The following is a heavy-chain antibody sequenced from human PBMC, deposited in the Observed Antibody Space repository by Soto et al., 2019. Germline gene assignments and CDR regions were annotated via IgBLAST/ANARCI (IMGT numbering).Heavy chain of an antibody. V-gene: IGHV3-21*01. Sequence: GGSLRLSCAASGFTFSSYSMNWVRQAPGKGLEWVSSISSSSSYIYYADSVKGRFTISRDNAKNSLYLQMNSRRAEDTAVYYCASSLWFGELLYPFDPWGQGTLVTVSA. CDR2: ISSSSSYI. D-gene: IGHD3-10*01. CDR1: GFTFSSYS. CDR3: ASSLWFGELLYPFDP. J-gene: IGHJ5*02.